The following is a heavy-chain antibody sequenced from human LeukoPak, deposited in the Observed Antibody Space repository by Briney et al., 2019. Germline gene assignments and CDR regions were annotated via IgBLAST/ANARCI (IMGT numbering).Heavy chain of an antibody. CDR3: ARGGRKQQLAQDRNDY. CDR2: IKQDGSEK. Sequence: WGSLRLSCAASGFTFSSYWMSWVRQPPGKGLEWVANIKQDGSEKYYVDSVKGRFTISRDNAKNSLYLQMNSLRAEDTAVYYCARGGRKQQLAQDRNDYWGQGTLVTVSS. D-gene: IGHD6-13*01. J-gene: IGHJ4*02. CDR1: GFTFSSYW. V-gene: IGHV3-7*01.